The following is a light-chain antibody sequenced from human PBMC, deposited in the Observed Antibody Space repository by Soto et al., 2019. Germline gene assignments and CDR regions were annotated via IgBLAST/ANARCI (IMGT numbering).Light chain of an antibody. Sequence: EIVVTQSPATGSVSPGERVTLSCRASQSVDINLAWYQQKPGQAPRLLIYGASTRATDMSGTFSGRGSGTEFTLTISNVRPEDFAVYYCQQYRSWPRTFGQGTKV. CDR2: GAS. V-gene: IGKV3-15*01. CDR1: QSVDIN. J-gene: IGKJ1*01. CDR3: QQYRSWPRT.